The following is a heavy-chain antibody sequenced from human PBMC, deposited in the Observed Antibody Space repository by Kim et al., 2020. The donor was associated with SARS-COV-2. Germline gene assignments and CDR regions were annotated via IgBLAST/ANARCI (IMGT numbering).Heavy chain of an antibody. V-gene: IGHV4-39*07. Sequence: SETLSLTCTVFGGSISSSTYYWGWIRQPPGKGLEWIGSSYYSGSTYYNPSLKSRVTISIDTSRNQFSLNLNSLTAADTAVYYCARDSIHGDSSNNWFDPWGQGTLVTVSS. CDR3: ARDSIHGDSSNNWFDP. J-gene: IGHJ5*02. CDR2: SYYSGST. D-gene: IGHD4-17*01. CDR1: GGSISSSTYY.